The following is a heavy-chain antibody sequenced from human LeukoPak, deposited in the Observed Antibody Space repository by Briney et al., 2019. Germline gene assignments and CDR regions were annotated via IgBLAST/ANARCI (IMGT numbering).Heavy chain of an antibody. J-gene: IGHJ4*02. CDR2: INHSGST. D-gene: IGHD4-17*01. Sequence: SETLSLTCAVYGGSFSGYYWSWIRQPPGKGLEWIGEINHSGSTNYNPSLKSRVTISVDTSKNQFSLKLSSVTAAVTAVYYCARGLMTTVTSFDYWGQGTLVTVSS. V-gene: IGHV4-34*01. CDR3: ARGLMTTVTSFDY. CDR1: GGSFSGYY.